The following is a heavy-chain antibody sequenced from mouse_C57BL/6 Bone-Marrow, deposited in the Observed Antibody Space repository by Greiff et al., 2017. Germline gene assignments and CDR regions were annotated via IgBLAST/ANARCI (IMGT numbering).Heavy chain of an antibody. Sequence: EVQGVESGGGLVQSGRSLRLSCATSGFTFSDFYMEWVRQAPGKGLEWIAASRNKANDYTTEYSSSVKGRFIVSRDTSQSILYLQMNALRAEDTAIYYCARRAYSNYWYFDVWGTGTTVTVSS. CDR2: SRNKANDYTT. CDR1: GFTFSDFY. CDR3: ARRAYSNYWYFDV. V-gene: IGHV7-1*01. D-gene: IGHD2-5*01. J-gene: IGHJ1*03.